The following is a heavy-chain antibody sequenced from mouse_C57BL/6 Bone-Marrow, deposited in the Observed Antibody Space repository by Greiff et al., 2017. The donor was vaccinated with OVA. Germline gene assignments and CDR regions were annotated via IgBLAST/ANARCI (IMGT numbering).Heavy chain of an antibody. J-gene: IGHJ3*01. V-gene: IGHV1-59*01. CDR2: IDPSDSYT. CDR3: ARKASYYDFAY. D-gene: IGHD2-4*01. CDR1: GYTFTSYW. Sequence: QVQLQQPGAELVRPGTSVKLSCKASGYTFTSYWMHWVKQRPGQGLEWIGVIDPSDSYTNYNQKFKGKATLTVDTSSSTAYMQLSSLTSEDSAVYYCARKASYYDFAYWGQGTLVTVSA.